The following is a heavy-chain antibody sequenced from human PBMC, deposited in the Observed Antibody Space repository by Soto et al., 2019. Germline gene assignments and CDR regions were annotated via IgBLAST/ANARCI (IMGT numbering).Heavy chain of an antibody. CDR3: ARGKAEWLRYTGYYGMDV. D-gene: IGHD5-12*01. J-gene: IGHJ6*02. CDR2: INPNSGGT. V-gene: IGHV1-2*04. CDR1: RHLQQLYY. Sequence: GASVKSLQGFWRHLQQLYYMHWVRQAPGQGLEWMGWINPNSGGTNYAQKFQGWVTMTRDTSISTAYMELSRLRSDDTAVYYCARGKAEWLRYTGYYGMDVWGQGTTVTVSS.